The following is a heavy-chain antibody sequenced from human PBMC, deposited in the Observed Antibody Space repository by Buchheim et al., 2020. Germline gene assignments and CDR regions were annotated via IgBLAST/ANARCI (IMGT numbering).Heavy chain of an antibody. Sequence: QVQLVESGGGVVQPGRSLRLSCAASGFTFSSYGMHWVRQAPGKGLEWVAVISYDGSNKYYADSVKGRFTISRDNSKNTRYLQMNSLRAEDTAVYYCARAHEVATIAYWGQGTL. CDR2: ISYDGSNK. V-gene: IGHV3-30*03. J-gene: IGHJ4*02. D-gene: IGHD5-12*01. CDR3: ARAHEVATIAY. CDR1: GFTFSSYG.